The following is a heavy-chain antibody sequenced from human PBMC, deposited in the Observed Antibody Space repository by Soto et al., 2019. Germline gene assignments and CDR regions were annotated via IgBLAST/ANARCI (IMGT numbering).Heavy chain of an antibody. CDR1: GFTFSSYA. CDR2: ISGSGGST. D-gene: IGHD3-9*01. Sequence: GGSLRLSCAASGFTFSSYAMSWVRQAPGKGLEWVSAISGSGGSTYYADSVKGRFTISRDNSKNTLYLQMNSLRAEDTAVYYCARDEGYYDILTGPPGGMDVWGQGTTVTVSS. V-gene: IGHV3-23*01. J-gene: IGHJ6*02. CDR3: ARDEGYYDILTGPPGGMDV.